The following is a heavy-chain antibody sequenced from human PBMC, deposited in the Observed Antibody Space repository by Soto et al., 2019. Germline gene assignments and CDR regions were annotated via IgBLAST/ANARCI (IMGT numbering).Heavy chain of an antibody. J-gene: IGHJ6*02. Sequence: GGSLRLSCAASGFTFSSYAMSWVRQAPGKGLEWVSAISGSGGSTYYADSVKGRLTISRDNSKNTLYLQMNSLRAEDTAVYYCAKLGVTGTLDYYYGMDVWGQGTTVTVSS. D-gene: IGHD1-7*01. V-gene: IGHV3-23*01. CDR1: GFTFSSYA. CDR2: ISGSGGST. CDR3: AKLGVTGTLDYYYGMDV.